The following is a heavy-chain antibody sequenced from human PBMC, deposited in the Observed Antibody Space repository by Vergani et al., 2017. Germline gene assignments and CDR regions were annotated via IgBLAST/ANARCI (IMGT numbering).Heavy chain of an antibody. V-gene: IGHV3-72*01. CDR2: TRNKARGYRT. Sequence: EVQLLESGGGSAQPGESLRLSCATSGFTLSDYWIDWVRQAPGKGLEWVARTRNKARGYRTDYAASVRGRFIVSRDASGKSVSLQMTRLRIDDTAVYFCARTLKFLDMDVWGKGTTVTVSS. J-gene: IGHJ6*04. D-gene: IGHD3-3*01. CDR1: GFTLSDYW. CDR3: ARTLKFLDMDV.